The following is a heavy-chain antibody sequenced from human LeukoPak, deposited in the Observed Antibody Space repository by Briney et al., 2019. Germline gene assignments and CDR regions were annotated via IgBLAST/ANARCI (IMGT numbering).Heavy chain of an antibody. CDR3: ARGAGTYVWGSYRGEFDY. J-gene: IGHJ4*02. CDR1: AYTFTSYG. D-gene: IGHD3-16*02. V-gene: IGHV1-18*01. Sequence: GASVKVSCKASAYTFTSYGISWVRQAPGQGLKWMGWISAYNGNTNYAQKLQGRVTMTTDTSTSTAYMELRSLRSDDTAVYYCARGAGTYVWGSYRGEFDYWGQGTLVTVSS. CDR2: ISAYNGNT.